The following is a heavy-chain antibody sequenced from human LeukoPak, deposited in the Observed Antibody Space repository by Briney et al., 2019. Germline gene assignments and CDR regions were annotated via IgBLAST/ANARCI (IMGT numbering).Heavy chain of an antibody. CDR1: GFTFDDYA. CDR3: AKDIRGQQLLFDY. V-gene: IGHV3-9*01. CDR2: ISWNSGSI. J-gene: IGHJ4*02. D-gene: IGHD6-13*01. Sequence: GGSLRLSCAASGFTFDDYAMHWVRQAPGKGLEWVSGISWNSGSIGYADSVKGRFTISRDNAKNSLYLQMNSLRAEDAALYYCAKDIRGQQLLFDYRGQGTLVTVSS.